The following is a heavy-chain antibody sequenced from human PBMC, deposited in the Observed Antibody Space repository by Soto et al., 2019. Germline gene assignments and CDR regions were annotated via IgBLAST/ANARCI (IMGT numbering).Heavy chain of an antibody. D-gene: IGHD5-12*01. CDR3: GRTDLGEDGYNFNH. J-gene: IGHJ4*02. V-gene: IGHV3-33*03. CDR1: GVTFISYC. Sequence: PGGSLRLSCAASGVTFISYCMHWVRQAPGKGLEWVAVIWYDGSNKYYADSVKGRFTITKDTSKNQVVLTMTNMDPVDTATYYCGRTDLGEDGYNFNHWGPGTLVTVSS. CDR2: IWYDGSNK.